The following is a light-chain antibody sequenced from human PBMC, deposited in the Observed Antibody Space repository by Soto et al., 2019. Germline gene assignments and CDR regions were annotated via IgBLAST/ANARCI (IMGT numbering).Light chain of an antibody. CDR2: DAS. CDR1: QSVSSF. Sequence: EILLTQSPATLSLAPGERATLSCRASQSVSSFLDWYQQRPGQAPRLLIYDASNRATGVPARFSGSGSGTDFTLTISSLEPEDFAVYYCQQRTFWPLTFGGGTKVEIK. J-gene: IGKJ4*01. CDR3: QQRTFWPLT. V-gene: IGKV3-11*01.